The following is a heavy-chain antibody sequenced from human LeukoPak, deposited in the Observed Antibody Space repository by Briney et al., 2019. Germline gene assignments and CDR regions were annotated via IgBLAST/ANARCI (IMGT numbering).Heavy chain of an antibody. J-gene: IGHJ4*02. CDR3: ASRSFTCSGGSCPYDY. CDR1: GGTFSSYA. D-gene: IGHD2-15*01. CDR2: IIPIFGTA. V-gene: IGHV1-69*05. Sequence: ASVKVSCKASGGTFSSYAISWVRQAPGQGLEWMGRIIPIFGTANYAQKFQGRVTITTDESTSTAYMELSSLRSEDTAVYYCASRSFTCSGGSCPYDYWGQGTLVTVSS.